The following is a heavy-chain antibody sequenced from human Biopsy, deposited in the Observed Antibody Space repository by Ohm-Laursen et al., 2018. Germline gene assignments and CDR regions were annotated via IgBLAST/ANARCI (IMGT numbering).Heavy chain of an antibody. Sequence: ASVQVSCKASGGIFINYAISWVRQAPGQGLKWMGGIIPMFGTANYAQMFQGRVTISADESTSTSYMELSSLTTEDTAIYYCARGPHSGSHSCFDYWGRGTLVTVSS. CDR1: GGIFINYA. J-gene: IGHJ4*02. CDR2: IIPMFGTA. D-gene: IGHD1-26*01. V-gene: IGHV1-69*13. CDR3: ARGPHSGSHSCFDY.